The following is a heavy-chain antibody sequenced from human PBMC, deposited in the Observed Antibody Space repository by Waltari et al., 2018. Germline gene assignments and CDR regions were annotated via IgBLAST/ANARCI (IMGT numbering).Heavy chain of an antibody. CDR1: GFTFSSYW. D-gene: IGHD2-15*01. CDR3: ARDRCSGGSCYLDY. CDR2: IKQDGSEK. Sequence: EVQLVESGGGLVQPGGSLRLSCAASGFTFSSYWMSWDRKAPGKGLEWVVNIKQDGSEKYYVDSVKGRFTISRDNAKNSLYLQMNSLRAEDTAVYYCARDRCSGGSCYLDYWGQGTLVTVSS. V-gene: IGHV3-7*01. J-gene: IGHJ4*02.